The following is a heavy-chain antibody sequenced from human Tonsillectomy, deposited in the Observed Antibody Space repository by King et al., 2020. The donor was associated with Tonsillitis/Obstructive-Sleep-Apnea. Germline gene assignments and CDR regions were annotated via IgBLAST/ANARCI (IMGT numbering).Heavy chain of an antibody. D-gene: IGHD3-22*01. J-gene: IGHJ5*02. CDR3: ASATDYYDSSGYKAVWFDP. V-gene: IGHV4-34*01. CDR2: INHSGST. CDR1: GGSFSGYY. Sequence: VQLQQWGAGLLKPSETLSLTCAVYGGSFSGYYWSWIRQPPGKGLEWIGEINHSGSTNYNPSLKSRVTISVDTSKNQFSLKLSSVTAADTAVYYCASATDYYDSSGYKAVWFDPWGQGTLVTVSS.